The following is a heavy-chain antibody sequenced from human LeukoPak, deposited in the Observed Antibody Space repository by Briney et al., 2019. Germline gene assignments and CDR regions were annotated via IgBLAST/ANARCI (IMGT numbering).Heavy chain of an antibody. Sequence: SETLSLTCTVSGGSISSYYWSWIRQPPGKGLEWIGYIYYSGSTNYNPSLKSRVTTSVDTSKNQFSLKLSSVTAADTAVYYCARGRDYGDYSEHNWFDPWGQGTLVTVSS. CDR2: IYYSGST. CDR3: ARGRDYGDYSEHNWFDP. CDR1: GGSISSYY. V-gene: IGHV4-59*01. D-gene: IGHD4-17*01. J-gene: IGHJ5*02.